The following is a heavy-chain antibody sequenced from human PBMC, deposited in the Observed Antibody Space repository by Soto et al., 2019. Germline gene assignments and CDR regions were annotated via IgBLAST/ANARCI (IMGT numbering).Heavy chain of an antibody. D-gene: IGHD3-22*01. CDR3: ARVGGGYYSYYFDY. CDR1: GGTFSSNT. CDR2: IIPILGIA. Sequence: ASVKVSCKASGGTFSSNTISWVRQAPGQGLEWMGRIIPILGIANYAQKFQGRVTITADKSTSTAYMELSSLRSEDTAVYYCARVGGGYYSYYFDYWGQGTLVTVSS. V-gene: IGHV1-69*02. J-gene: IGHJ4*02.